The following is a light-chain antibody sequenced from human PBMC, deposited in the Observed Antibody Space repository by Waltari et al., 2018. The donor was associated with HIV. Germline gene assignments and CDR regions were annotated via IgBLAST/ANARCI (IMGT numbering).Light chain of an antibody. Sequence: QSALTQPHSASGSPGPSVTIFCPGTSSDVGGYNYVSCYQQHPANAPKLMIYQVTKRPSGVPYRFSGSKSGNTASLTISGLQAEDEADYYCSSYAGSNTFVFGTGTKVTVL. J-gene: IGLJ1*01. CDR1: SSDVGGYNY. CDR2: QVT. CDR3: SSYAGSNTFV. V-gene: IGLV2-8*01.